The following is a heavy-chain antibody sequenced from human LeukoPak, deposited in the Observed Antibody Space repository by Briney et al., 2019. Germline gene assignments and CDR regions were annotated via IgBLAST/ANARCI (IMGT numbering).Heavy chain of an antibody. V-gene: IGHV3-23*01. CDR3: AKDRRFLEWKDAFDV. J-gene: IGHJ3*01. CDR2: ISGSGTAT. CDR1: GFTFSNYA. Sequence: GESLRLSCAASGFTFSNYAMTWVRQAPGKGLEWVSLISGSGTATYKADSVKGRFTISRDNSNNTLYLQMNGLRAEDTAVYYCAKDRRFLEWKDAFDVWGQGTMVTVSS. D-gene: IGHD3-3*01.